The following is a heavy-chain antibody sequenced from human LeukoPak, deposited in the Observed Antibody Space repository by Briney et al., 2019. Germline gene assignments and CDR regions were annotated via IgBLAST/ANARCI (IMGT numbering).Heavy chain of an antibody. J-gene: IGHJ4*02. CDR1: GYTFTSYY. Sequence: SVKVSCKASGYTFTSYYMHWVRQAPGQGLEWMGGIIPIFGTANYAQKFQGRVTITADESTSTAYMELSSLRSEDTAVYYCARGGYCSSTSCQYYFDYWGQGTLVTVSS. CDR3: ARGGYCSSTSCQYYFDY. CDR2: IIPIFGTA. D-gene: IGHD2-2*01. V-gene: IGHV1-69*13.